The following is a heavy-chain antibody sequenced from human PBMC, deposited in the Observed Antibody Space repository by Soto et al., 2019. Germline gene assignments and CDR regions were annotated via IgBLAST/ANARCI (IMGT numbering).Heavy chain of an antibody. J-gene: IGHJ4*02. V-gene: IGHV3-74*01. CDR3: ARGANGYYYFDY. Sequence: EVQLVESGGGLVQPGGSLRLSCAASGFSLSDYWMHWVRQAPGEGLVWLSRITRDGSSTNYADSVKGRFTISRDNAQNTLYLQVNSLRGEDTAVYYCARGANGYYYFDYLGQGTLVTVSS. CDR1: GFSLSDYW. CDR2: ITRDGSST. D-gene: IGHD5-18*01.